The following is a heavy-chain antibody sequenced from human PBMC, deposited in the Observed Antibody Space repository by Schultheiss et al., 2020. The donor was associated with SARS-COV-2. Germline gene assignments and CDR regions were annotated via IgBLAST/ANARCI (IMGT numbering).Heavy chain of an antibody. CDR3: AREVVVVPAATGRYGIDV. J-gene: IGHJ6*02. D-gene: IGHD2-2*01. CDR1: GYTFTSYY. Sequence: ASVKVSCKASGYTFTSYYMHWVRQAPGQGLEWMGIINPSGGSTSYAQKFQGRVTITADKSTSTAYMELSSLRSEDTSVYYCAREVVVVPAATGRYGIDVWGQGTTVTVSS. CDR2: INPSGGST. V-gene: IGHV1-46*01.